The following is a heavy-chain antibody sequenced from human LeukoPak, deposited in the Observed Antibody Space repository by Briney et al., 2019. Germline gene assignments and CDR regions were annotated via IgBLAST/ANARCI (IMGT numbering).Heavy chain of an antibody. CDR2: ITGNGGST. D-gene: IGHD4-17*01. V-gene: IGHV3-23*01. Sequence: TGGSLRLSCAASGFTFTSYPMSWVRQAPGKGLEWVSTITGNGGSTYYADSVQGRFTISRDNSKNTLYLQMNSLRAEDTAVYYCASSGLQSAWDPHDYGDYVFDYWGQGTLVTVSS. CDR1: GFTFTSYP. J-gene: IGHJ4*02. CDR3: ASSGLQSAWDPHDYGDYVFDY.